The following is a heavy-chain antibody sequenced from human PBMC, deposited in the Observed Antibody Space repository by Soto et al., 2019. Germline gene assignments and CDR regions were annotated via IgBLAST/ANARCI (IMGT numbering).Heavy chain of an antibody. J-gene: IGHJ2*01. Sequence: KGLVWVSRINSDGSITSYADSVKSRFTSSRAKAKNTLYLQMNSRRPEDTAVYYCARVCFFFFQTEDAIRVVRSVSAFLLNRSSDL. CDR2: INSDGSIT. V-gene: IGHV3-74*01. CDR3: ARVCFFFFQTEDAIRVVRSVSAFLLNRSSDL. D-gene: IGHD3-10*02.